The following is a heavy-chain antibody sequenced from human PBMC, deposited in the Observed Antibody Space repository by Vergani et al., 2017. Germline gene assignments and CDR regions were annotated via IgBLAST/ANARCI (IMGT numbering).Heavy chain of an antibody. CDR2: IIPILGIA. V-gene: IGHV1-69*04. J-gene: IGHJ4*02. CDR3: ARDLGYGDYDVEFFDY. D-gene: IGHD4-17*01. CDR1: GGTFSSYA. Sequence: QVQLVQSGAEVKKPGSSVKVSCKASGGTFSSYAISWVRQAPGQGLEWMGRIIPILGIANYAQKFQGRVTITADKSTSTAYMELSSLRSEDTAVYYCARDLGYGDYDVEFFDYWGQGTLVTVS.